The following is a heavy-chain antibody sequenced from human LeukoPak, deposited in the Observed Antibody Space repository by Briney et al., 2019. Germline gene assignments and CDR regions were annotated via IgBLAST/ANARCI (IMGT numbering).Heavy chain of an antibody. CDR1: GYTFTSYD. D-gene: IGHD2-2*01. CDR2: MNPNSGNT. Sequence: ASVKVSCKASGYTFTSYDINWVRQATGQGLEWTGWMNPNSGNTGYAQKLQGRVTMTRNTSISTAYMELSSLRSEDTAVYYCARSGVVVPAAMNYYYGMDVWGQGTTVTVSS. J-gene: IGHJ6*02. V-gene: IGHV1-8*01. CDR3: ARSGVVVPAAMNYYYGMDV.